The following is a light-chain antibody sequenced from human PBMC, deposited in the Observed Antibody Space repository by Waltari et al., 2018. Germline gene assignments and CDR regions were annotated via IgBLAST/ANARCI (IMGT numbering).Light chain of an antibody. CDR2: HTS. CDR3: QHYKSLPVS. V-gene: IGKV3-20*01. CDR1: QSVSIH. Sequence: IVLTQFPGTLSLSPGERATPPCRASQSVSIHLAWYQQKPGQAPRLLIHHTSTRATGIPDRFSGSGSGTDFSLTISGLEPEDFAVYYCQHYKSLPVSFGQGTRVEIK. J-gene: IGKJ1*01.